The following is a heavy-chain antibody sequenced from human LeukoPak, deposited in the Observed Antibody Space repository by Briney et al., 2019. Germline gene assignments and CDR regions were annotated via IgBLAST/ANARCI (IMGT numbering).Heavy chain of an antibody. Sequence: GGSLRLSCAASGFTFGSYAMSWVRQAPGKGLEWVSVIGGSGGSTYYADSVKGRFIISRDNSRNTLYLQMNSLRAEDTAVYYCAKVEKMATIYAYFDYWGQGALVTVSS. V-gene: IGHV3-23*01. J-gene: IGHJ4*02. D-gene: IGHD5-24*01. CDR1: GFTFGSYA. CDR3: AKVEKMATIYAYFDY. CDR2: IGGSGGST.